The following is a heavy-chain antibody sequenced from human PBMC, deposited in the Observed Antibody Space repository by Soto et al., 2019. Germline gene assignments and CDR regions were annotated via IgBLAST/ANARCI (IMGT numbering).Heavy chain of an antibody. CDR3: ARGECSSNYCFTRWALDI. Sequence: QVQLQQWGAGLLKPSETLSLTRGVYGGSFSGYYWTWIRQTPGKGLEWIGEINDSGSTNYKPSLKSRVTISADTSKKQFSLNVTSVTAADTAVYYCARGECSSNYCFTRWALDIWGQGTVVTVSS. J-gene: IGHJ3*02. V-gene: IGHV4-34*01. CDR1: GGSFSGYY. D-gene: IGHD2-2*01. CDR2: INDSGST.